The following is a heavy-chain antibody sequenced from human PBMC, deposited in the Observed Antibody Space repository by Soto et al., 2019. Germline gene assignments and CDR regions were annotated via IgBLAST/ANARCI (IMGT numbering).Heavy chain of an antibody. J-gene: IGHJ6*02. Sequence: GSLRLSCAASGFTVSSNYMSWVRQAPGKGLEWVSVIYSGGSTYYADSVKGRFTISRHNSKNTLYPQMNSLRAEDTAVYYCARDQPLSRAYCGGDCYPSSHTPGGYYGMDVWGQGTTVTVSS. D-gene: IGHD2-21*02. V-gene: IGHV3-53*04. CDR3: ARDQPLSRAYCGGDCYPSSHTPGGYYGMDV. CDR2: IYSGGST. CDR1: GFTVSSNY.